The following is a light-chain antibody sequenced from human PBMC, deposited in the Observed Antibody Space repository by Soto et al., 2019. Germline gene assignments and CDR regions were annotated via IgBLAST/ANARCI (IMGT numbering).Light chain of an antibody. CDR3: QQRAGWPRT. CDR1: QSVSNY. V-gene: IGKV3-11*01. J-gene: IGKJ1*01. Sequence: EIVLTQSPATLSLSPGERATLSCRASQSVSNYLTWYQQKPGQAPRLLVYDTLNRANGVPARFTGSGSDTDFTLTISSLEPEDFAVYYCQQRAGWPRTFGQGTKVEIK. CDR2: DTL.